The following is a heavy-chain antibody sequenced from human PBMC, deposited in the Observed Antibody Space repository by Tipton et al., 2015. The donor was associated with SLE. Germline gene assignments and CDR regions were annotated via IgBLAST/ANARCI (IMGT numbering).Heavy chain of an antibody. CDR3: ASPLFLGYCSGGSCYPGC. CDR1: GFTFSSYW. J-gene: IGHJ4*02. V-gene: IGHV3-74*01. CDR2: INSDGSST. D-gene: IGHD2-15*01. Sequence: SLRLSCAASGFTFSSYWMHWVRQAPGKGLVWVSRINSDGSSTSYADSVKGRFTISRDNAKNTLYLQMNSLRAEDTAVYYCASPLFLGYCSGGSCYPGCWGQGTLLTVSS.